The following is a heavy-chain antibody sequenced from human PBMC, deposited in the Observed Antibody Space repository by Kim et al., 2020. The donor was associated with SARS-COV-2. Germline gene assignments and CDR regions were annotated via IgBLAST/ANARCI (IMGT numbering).Heavy chain of an antibody. Sequence: SQTLSLTCAVYGGSFSGYYWSWIRQPPGKGLEWIGEINHSGSTNYNPSLKSRVTISVDTSKNQFSLKLSSLTAADTAAYYCARGRSGYSYAAFGYCGQGT. CDR1: GGSFSGYY. V-gene: IGHV4-34*01. D-gene: IGHD5-18*01. J-gene: IGHJ4*02. CDR2: INHSGST. CDR3: ARGRSGYSYAAFGY.